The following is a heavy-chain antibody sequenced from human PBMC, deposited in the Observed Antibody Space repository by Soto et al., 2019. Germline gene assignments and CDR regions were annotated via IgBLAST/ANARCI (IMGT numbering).Heavy chain of an antibody. D-gene: IGHD3-3*01. Sequence: SVKVSCKASGGTFSSYAISWVRQAPGQGLEWMGGIIPIFGTANYAQKFQGRVTITADKSTSTAYMELSSLRSEDTAVYYCARGGTIFGVVMGYYYYGMDVWGQGTTVTVYS. J-gene: IGHJ6*02. CDR3: ARGGTIFGVVMGYYYYGMDV. V-gene: IGHV1-69*06. CDR2: IIPIFGTA. CDR1: GGTFSSYA.